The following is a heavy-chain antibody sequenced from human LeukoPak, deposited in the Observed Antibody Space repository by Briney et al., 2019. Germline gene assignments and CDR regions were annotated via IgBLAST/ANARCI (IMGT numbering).Heavy chain of an antibody. CDR1: GFTFSSYA. CDR3: ATGDISGYYPFDY. Sequence: GSLRLSCAASGFTFSSYAMSWIRQSPGKGLEWFGSIYYSGSTFYNPSLESRVTISVDTSKNQFSLRLTSVTAADTAVYYCATGDISGYYPFDYWGQGTLVTVSS. D-gene: IGHD3-3*01. V-gene: IGHV4-38-2*01. J-gene: IGHJ4*02. CDR2: IYYSGST.